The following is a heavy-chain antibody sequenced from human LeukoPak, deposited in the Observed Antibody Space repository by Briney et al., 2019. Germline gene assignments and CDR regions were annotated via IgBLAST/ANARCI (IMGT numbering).Heavy chain of an antibody. CDR1: GGSISSSSYY. CDR2: IYYSGST. J-gene: IGHJ4*02. Sequence: SETLSLTCTVSGGSISSSSYYWGWIRQPPGKGLEWIGSIYYSGSTYYNPSLKSRVTISVDTSKNQFSLKLSSVTAADTAVYYCARQYYDILTGSRGPGDYWGQGTLDTVSS. V-gene: IGHV4-39*01. D-gene: IGHD3-9*01. CDR3: ARQYYDILTGSRGPGDY.